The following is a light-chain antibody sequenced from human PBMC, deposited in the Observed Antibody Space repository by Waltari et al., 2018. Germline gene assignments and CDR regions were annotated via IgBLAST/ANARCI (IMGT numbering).Light chain of an antibody. J-gene: IGLJ2*01. Sequence: QSALTQPASVSGSPGQSITISCTGTSTDLGVSDYVSWYQHHPGKAPKVMIYDVTKRPSGVSNRFSGSKSGNTASLTISGLQAEDEADYYCCSYAGNNYVLFGGGTKLTVL. CDR1: STDLGVSDY. CDR3: CSYAGNNYVL. CDR2: DVT. V-gene: IGLV2-23*02.